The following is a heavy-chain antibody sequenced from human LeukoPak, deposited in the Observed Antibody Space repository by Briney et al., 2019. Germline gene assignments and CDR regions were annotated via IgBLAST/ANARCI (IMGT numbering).Heavy chain of an antibody. CDR2: IYTSGST. J-gene: IGHJ3*02. CDR1: GGSFSSYY. D-gene: IGHD3-3*01. V-gene: IGHV4-59*10. CDR3: AGSRITVFGVVVDAFAI. Sequence: SETLSLTCAVYGGSFSSYYWSWIRQPAGKGLEWIGRIYTSGSTNYNPSLKSRVTMSLDTSKNQFSVKLSSVTAADTAVYYCAGSRITVFGVVVDAFAIWGQGTMVTVSS.